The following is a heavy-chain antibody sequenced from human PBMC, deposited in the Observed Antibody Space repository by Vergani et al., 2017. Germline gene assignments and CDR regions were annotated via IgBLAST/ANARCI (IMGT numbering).Heavy chain of an antibody. Sequence: QLQLQESGPGLVKPSETLSLTCTVSGVSIGSNSYYWGWIRQPPGKGLEWIGTIYYTGTTYYNEAHKSRLTISVDTSKNQFSLNRTSVTAADTAVYYCARGRDLYGRSTTSCHNWFDPWGQGSLVTVSS. D-gene: IGHD2-15*01. CDR1: GVSIGSNSYY. J-gene: IGHJ5*02. CDR2: IYYTGTT. CDR3: ARGRDLYGRSTTSCHNWFDP. V-gene: IGHV4-39*01.